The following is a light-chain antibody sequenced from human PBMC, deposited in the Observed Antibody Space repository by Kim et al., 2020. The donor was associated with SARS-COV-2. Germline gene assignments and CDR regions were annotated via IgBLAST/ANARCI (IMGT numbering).Light chain of an antibody. CDR1: SRRSYY. J-gene: IGLJ2*01. CDR3: NSRGSNDDVV. Sequence: VSWEQTVSTTCQGDSRRSYYATCDKQKPEQAQRVVIYGKNNRPSGIPDRFSGASSGNTASLTITGTQAGDEADYYCNSRGSNDDVVFGGGTQLTVL. CDR2: GKN. V-gene: IGLV3-19*01.